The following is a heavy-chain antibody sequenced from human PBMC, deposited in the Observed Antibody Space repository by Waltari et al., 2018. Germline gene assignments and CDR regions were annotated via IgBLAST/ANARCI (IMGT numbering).Heavy chain of an antibody. CDR3: AKDIVATIGPFDY. Sequence: EVQLVESGGGLVQPGGSLRLSCAASGFTFSSYAMSWVRQAPGRGREVVSATCGSGASTYDADSVKDRFTISRDNSKNTLYLQMNRLRAGDTAVYYWAKDIVATIGPFDYWGQGTLVTVSS. D-gene: IGHD5-12*01. J-gene: IGHJ4*02. V-gene: IGHV3-23*04. CDR2: TCGSGAST. CDR1: GFTFSSYA.